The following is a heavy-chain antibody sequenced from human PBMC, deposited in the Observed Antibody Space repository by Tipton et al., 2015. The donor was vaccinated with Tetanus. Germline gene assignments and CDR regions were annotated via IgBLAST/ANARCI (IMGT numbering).Heavy chain of an antibody. CDR3: ARGICYGSGSSHLDY. J-gene: IGHJ4*02. D-gene: IGHD3-10*01. V-gene: IGHV3-53*01. CDR2: IYSGGST. CDR1: GFTVSSNY. Sequence: SLRLSCAASGFTVSSNYMSWVRQAPGKGLEWVSVIYSGGSTYYADSVKGRFTISRDNSKNTLYLQMNSLRAEDTAVYYCARGICYGSGSSHLDYWGQGTLVTVSS.